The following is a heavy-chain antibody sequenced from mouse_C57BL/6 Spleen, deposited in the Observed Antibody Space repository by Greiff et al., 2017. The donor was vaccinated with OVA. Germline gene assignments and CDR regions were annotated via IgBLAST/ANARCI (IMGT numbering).Heavy chain of an antibody. J-gene: IGHJ2*01. CDR3: ARARDCDGGYLDY. Sequence: QVQLQQPGAELVRPGSSVKLSCKASGYTFTSYWMHWVKQRPIQGLEWIGNIDPSDSETHYNQKFKDKATLTVDKSSSTAYMQLSSLTSEDSAVYYCARARDCDGGYLDYWGQGTTLTVSS. V-gene: IGHV1-52*01. CDR2: IDPSDSET. CDR1: GYTFTSYW.